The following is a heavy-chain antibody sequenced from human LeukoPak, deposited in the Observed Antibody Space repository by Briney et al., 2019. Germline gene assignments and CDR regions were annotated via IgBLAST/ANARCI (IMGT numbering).Heavy chain of an antibody. J-gene: IGHJ4*02. V-gene: IGHV1-18*01. D-gene: IGHD4-17*01. CDR3: ARVDDGDPARADY. CDR1: GYTFISYG. Sequence: ASVKISCKASGYTFISYGISWVRQAPGQGLEWMGWISAYNGNTNYAQKLQGRVTMTTDTSTNTAYMELRSLRSDDTAVYYCARVDDGDPARADYWGQGTLVTVSS. CDR2: ISAYNGNT.